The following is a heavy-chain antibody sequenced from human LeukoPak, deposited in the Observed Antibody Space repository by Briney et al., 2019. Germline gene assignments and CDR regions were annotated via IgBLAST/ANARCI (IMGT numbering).Heavy chain of an antibody. Sequence: PSETLSLTCAVSGGSISSGDYSWSWIRQPPGKGLEWIGYIFQSGGTYYNPSLKSRVTISVDRSKNQFSLKLSSVTAADTAVYYCAKFPPYYRPHEYFQHWGQGTLVTVSS. V-gene: IGHV4-30-2*01. J-gene: IGHJ1*01. D-gene: IGHD3-10*01. CDR2: IFQSGGT. CDR3: AKFPPYYRPHEYFQH. CDR1: GGSISSGDYS.